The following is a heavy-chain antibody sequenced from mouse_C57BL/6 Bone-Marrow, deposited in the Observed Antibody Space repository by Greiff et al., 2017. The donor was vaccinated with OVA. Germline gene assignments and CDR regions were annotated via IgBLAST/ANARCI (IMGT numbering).Heavy chain of an antibody. CDR1: GFTFSSYG. V-gene: IGHV5-6*01. D-gene: IGHD1-1*01. CDR3: ARDYGSSRDYFDY. J-gene: IGHJ2*01. Sequence: EVHLVESGGDLVKPGGSLKLSCAASGFTFSSYGMSWVRQTPDKRLEWVATISSGGSYTYYPDSVKGRFTISRDNAKNTLYLQMSSLKSEDTAMYYCARDYGSSRDYFDYWGQGTTLTVSS. CDR2: ISSGGSYT.